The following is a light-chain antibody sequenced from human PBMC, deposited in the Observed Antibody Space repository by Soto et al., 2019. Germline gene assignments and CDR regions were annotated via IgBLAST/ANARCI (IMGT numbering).Light chain of an antibody. V-gene: IGKV3-11*01. CDR3: HQRSSWPIT. CDR1: QSVITN. J-gene: IGKJ5*01. CDR2: DAF. Sequence: IVLTQSRATLSLSPGERATLSCRASQSVITNLAWYQQKPGQAPRLLIYDAFNRATGIPARFSGSGSGTDFTLAISSLEPEDFAVYYCHQRSSWPITFGQGTRLEIK.